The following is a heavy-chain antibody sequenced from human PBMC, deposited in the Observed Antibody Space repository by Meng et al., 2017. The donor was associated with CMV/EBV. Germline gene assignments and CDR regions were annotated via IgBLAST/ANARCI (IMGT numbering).Heavy chain of an antibody. CDR3: ARERGRMIVVARGFDAFDI. CDR1: GFTFSSYW. J-gene: IGHJ3*02. D-gene: IGHD3-22*01. CDR2: IKQDGSEK. Sequence: GESLKISCAASGFTFSSYWMSWVRQAPGKGLEWVANIKQDGSEKYYVDSVKGRFNISRDNAKNSLYLQMNSLRAEDTAVYYCARERGRMIVVARGFDAFDIWGQGTMVTVSS. V-gene: IGHV3-7*01.